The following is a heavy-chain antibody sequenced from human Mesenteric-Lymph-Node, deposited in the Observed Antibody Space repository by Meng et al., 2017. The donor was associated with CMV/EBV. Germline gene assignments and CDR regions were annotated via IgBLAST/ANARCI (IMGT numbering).Heavy chain of an antibody. CDR2: INHSGST. CDR1: GFTFSNAW. Sequence: ESLKISCAASGFTFSNAWMSWVRQPPGKGLEWIGEINHSGSTNYNPSLKSRVTISVDTSKNQFSLKLSSVTAADTAVYYCARREAYDFWSGYLGPTFDYWGQGTLVTVSS. D-gene: IGHD3-3*01. J-gene: IGHJ4*02. V-gene: IGHV4-34*01. CDR3: ARREAYDFWSGYLGPTFDY.